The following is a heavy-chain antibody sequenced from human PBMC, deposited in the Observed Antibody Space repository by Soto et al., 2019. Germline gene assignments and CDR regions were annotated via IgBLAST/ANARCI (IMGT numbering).Heavy chain of an antibody. CDR3: ARARLDTPALDY. CDR2: ISYDGSNK. V-gene: IGHV3-30-3*01. D-gene: IGHD2-2*01. Sequence: QVQLVESGGGVVQPGRSLRLSCAASGFTFSIYAMHWVRQAPGTGLEWVAVISYDGSNKYYADSVKGRFTISRDNSKNTRYLQMNSLRTEDTAVYYCARARLDTPALDYWGQGTLVTVSS. CDR1: GFTFSIYA. J-gene: IGHJ4*02.